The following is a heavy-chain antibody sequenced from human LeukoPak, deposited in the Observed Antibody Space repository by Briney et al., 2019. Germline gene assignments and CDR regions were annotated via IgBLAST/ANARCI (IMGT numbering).Heavy chain of an antibody. CDR2: ISGSGGST. CDR1: GFTCSSYA. Sequence: PGGSLRLSCAASGFTCSSYARSWVRPAPGKGLGWVSAISGSGGSTYYADSVKGRFTISRDNSKNTLYLQMNRLSAEDTAVYYCAKSPPYSGYVSWFDPWGQETLVTVSS. D-gene: IGHD5-12*01. J-gene: IGHJ5*02. V-gene: IGHV3-23*01. CDR3: AKSPPYSGYVSWFDP.